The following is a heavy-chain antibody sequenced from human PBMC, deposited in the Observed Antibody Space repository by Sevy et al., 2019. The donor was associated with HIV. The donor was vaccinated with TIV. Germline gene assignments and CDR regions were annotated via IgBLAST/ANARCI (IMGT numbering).Heavy chain of an antibody. V-gene: IGHV1-3*01. CDR1: GYTFTSYA. CDR3: ARFGVDIVATFPVGYYYYGMDV. D-gene: IGHD5-12*01. Sequence: ASVKVSCKASGYTFTSYAMHWVRQAPGQRLEWMGWINAGNGNTKYSQKFQGRVTITRDTSASTAYMELSSLRSEDTAVYYCARFGVDIVATFPVGYYYYGMDVWGQGTTVTVSS. J-gene: IGHJ6*02. CDR2: INAGNGNT.